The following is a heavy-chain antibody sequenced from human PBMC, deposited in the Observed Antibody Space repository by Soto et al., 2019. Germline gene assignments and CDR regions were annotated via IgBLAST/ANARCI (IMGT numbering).Heavy chain of an antibody. V-gene: IGHV3-23*01. CDR3: AKGYLWGSKGVY. J-gene: IGHJ4*02. CDR1: GFTFSSYA. D-gene: IGHD3-10*01. CDR2: ISGSGDST. Sequence: GGSLRLSCAASGFTFSSYAMSWVSQAQEKGLEWVSAISGSGDSTYYADSVKGRFTISIANSKNKLYMQMNSLRADDTTIYFFAKGYLWGSKGVYWVQGTLVTVTS.